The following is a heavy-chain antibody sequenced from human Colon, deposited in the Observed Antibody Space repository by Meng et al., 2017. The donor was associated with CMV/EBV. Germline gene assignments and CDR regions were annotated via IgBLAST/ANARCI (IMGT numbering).Heavy chain of an antibody. J-gene: IGHJ4*02. V-gene: IGHV1-3*01. CDR3: AITSLFDY. CDR2: ISPGDDNG. CDR1: GYSFSNYG. Sequence: VGGGCKASGYSFSNYGLHWVRQAPGQGLEWMGWISPGDDNGKYSQKFQGRVAITKDTSASTAYLDLSSLKSEDTAVYYCAITSLFDYWGQGTLVTVSS.